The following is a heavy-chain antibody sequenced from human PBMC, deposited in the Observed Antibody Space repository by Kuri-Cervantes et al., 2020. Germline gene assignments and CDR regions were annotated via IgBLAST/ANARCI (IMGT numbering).Heavy chain of an antibody. CDR1: GGSISSSSYY. CDR2: IYHSGST. CDR3: AREMTQNWGSLYFQHYYYYGMDV. J-gene: IGHJ6*02. Sequence: GSLRLSCTVSGGSISSSSYYWGWIRQPPGKGLEWIGSIYHSGSTYYNPSLKSRVTISVDTSKNQFSLKLSSVTAADTAVYYCAREMTQNWGSLYFQHYYYYGMDVWGQGTTVTVSS. V-gene: IGHV4-39*07. D-gene: IGHD7-27*01.